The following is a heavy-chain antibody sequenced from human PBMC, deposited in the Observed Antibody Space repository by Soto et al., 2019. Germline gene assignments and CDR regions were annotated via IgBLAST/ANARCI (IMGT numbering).Heavy chain of an antibody. J-gene: IGHJ5*02. V-gene: IGHV1-46*01. Sequence: GASVKVSCKASGYTFTSYYMHWVRQAPGQGLEWMGIINPSGGSTSYAQKFQGRVTMTRDTSTSTVYMELSSLRSEDTAVYYCARGRVNLVAGNRRGWFDPWGQGTLVTSPQ. CDR1: GYTFTSYY. D-gene: IGHD2-15*01. CDR2: INPSGGST. CDR3: ARGRVNLVAGNRRGWFDP.